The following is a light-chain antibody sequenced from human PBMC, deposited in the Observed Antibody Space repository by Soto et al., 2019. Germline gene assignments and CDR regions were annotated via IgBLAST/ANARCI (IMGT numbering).Light chain of an antibody. J-gene: IGLJ1*01. V-gene: IGLV2-14*01. CDR1: SSDVGGYNY. CDR3: SSYTGSSTYV. Sequence: QSALTQPASVSGSPGQSITISCTGTSSDVGGYNYVSWYQQHPGKAPKLMIYDVSNRPSGVSNRFSGSKSGNTASLTISGLKAEYESDYSCSSYTGSSTYVFGTGTKLTVL. CDR2: DVS.